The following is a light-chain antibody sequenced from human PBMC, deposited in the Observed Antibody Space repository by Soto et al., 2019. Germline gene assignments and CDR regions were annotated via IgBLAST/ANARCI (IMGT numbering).Light chain of an antibody. Sequence: DIQMTQSPSSLSASVGDRVTITCRASQSISNYLTWHQQKPGKAPKLLIYGASTLQSGVPSRFSGSGSGTDFTLTISSLQPEDFATYHCQQSHSTPRTFGQGTKVDIK. CDR2: GAS. V-gene: IGKV1-39*01. J-gene: IGKJ1*01. CDR1: QSISNY. CDR3: QQSHSTPRT.